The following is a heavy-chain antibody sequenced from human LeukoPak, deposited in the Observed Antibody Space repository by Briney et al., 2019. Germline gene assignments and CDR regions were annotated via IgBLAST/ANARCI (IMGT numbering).Heavy chain of an antibody. Sequence: GASVKVSCKASGYTFTGYYMHWVRQAPGQGLEWMGWINPNSGGTNYAQKFQGRVTMTRDTSISTAYMELSRLRSDDTAVYYCARDLGDTYYYGSGSHTSDYWGQGTLVTVSS. CDR3: ARDLGDTYYYGSGSHTSDY. J-gene: IGHJ4*02. V-gene: IGHV1-2*02. D-gene: IGHD3-10*01. CDR2: INPNSGGT. CDR1: GYTFTGYY.